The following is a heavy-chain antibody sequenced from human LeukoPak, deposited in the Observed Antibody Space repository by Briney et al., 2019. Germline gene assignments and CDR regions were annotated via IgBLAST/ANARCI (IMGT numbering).Heavy chain of an antibody. D-gene: IGHD6-6*01. CDR3: VREGREYSSSSGRLDS. CDR1: GFTFSSYG. V-gene: IGHV3-33*01. J-gene: IGHJ4*02. Sequence: GRXLRLSCAASGFTFSSYGMXXVRQAPGXXXXXXXXXWYDGXXXXXXXSXXXXXXXXRDNSKNTLYLQMNSLRVEDTAVYYCVREGREYSSSSGRLDSWGQGTLVTVSS. CDR2: XWYDGXXX.